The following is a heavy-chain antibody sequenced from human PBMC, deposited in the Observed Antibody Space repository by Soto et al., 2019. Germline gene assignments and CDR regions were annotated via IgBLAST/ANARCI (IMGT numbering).Heavy chain of an antibody. Sequence: QVQLQESGPGLVKPSQTLSLTCTVSGGSISSGGYYWSWIRQHPGKGLEWIGYIYYSGSTYYSPSLNSRVTISVDTSKNQFSLKLSAVTAADTAVYYCARGTSEPSDKNGVYCDLLGRGTLVTVSS. J-gene: IGHJ2*01. CDR2: IYYSGST. V-gene: IGHV4-31*03. CDR1: GGSISSGGYY. CDR3: ARGTSEPSDKNGVYCDL. D-gene: IGHD2-8*01.